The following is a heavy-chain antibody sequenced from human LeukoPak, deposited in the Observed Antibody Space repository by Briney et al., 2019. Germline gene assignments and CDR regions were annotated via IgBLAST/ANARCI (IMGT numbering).Heavy chain of an antibody. D-gene: IGHD3-16*02. CDR1: GYTLTELS. V-gene: IGHV1-24*01. J-gene: IGHJ4*02. CDR2: FDPEDGET. Sequence: ASVKVSCKVSGYTLTELSMHWVRQAPGKGLEWMGGFDPEDGETIYAQKFQGRVTMTEDTSTDTAYMELSSLRSEDTAAYYCATVRYDYVWGSYRTLYYFDYWGQGTLVTVSS. CDR3: ATVRYDYVWGSYRTLYYFDY.